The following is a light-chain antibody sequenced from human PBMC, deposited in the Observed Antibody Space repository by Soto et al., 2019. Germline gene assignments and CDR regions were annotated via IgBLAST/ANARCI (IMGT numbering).Light chain of an antibody. V-gene: IGKV3-15*01. CDR2: GAS. J-gene: IGKJ4*01. CDR1: RSISSS. CDR3: QQYKYWPLA. Sequence: ETVMTQSPATLSVSPGEGATLSCRASRSISSSLAWYQQKPGRAPRLLIYGASTRATDIPARFSGSGSGTEFTLTISSLQPEDFAIYYCQQYKYWPLAFGGGTKVDIK.